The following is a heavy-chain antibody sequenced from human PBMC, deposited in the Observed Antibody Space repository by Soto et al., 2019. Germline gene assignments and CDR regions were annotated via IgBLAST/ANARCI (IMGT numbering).Heavy chain of an antibody. CDR3: AREDASSGHAGTFQH. CDR1: GFIFGTYP. Sequence: QVQLVESGGGVVQPGWSLRLSCAASGFIFGTYPMHWVRRAPGKGLEWVAVIGHDGTATAYRDSVKDRFTISRDNSKNTLFLQISSLRAEDTAVYYCAREDASSGHAGTFQHWGQGTLVTVSS. J-gene: IGHJ1*01. CDR2: IGHDGTAT. V-gene: IGHV3-30-3*01. D-gene: IGHD3-22*01.